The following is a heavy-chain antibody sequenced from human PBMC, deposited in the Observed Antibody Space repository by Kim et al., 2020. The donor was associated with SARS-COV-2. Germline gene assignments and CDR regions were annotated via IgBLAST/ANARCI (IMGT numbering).Heavy chain of an antibody. CDR3: ARDPLENPVTLGYYYHYGIDV. J-gene: IGHJ6*02. Sequence: SETLSLTCTVSGGSISSGGYYWSWIRQHPGKGLEWIGYIYYSGSTYYNPSLKSRVTISVDTSKNQFSLKLSSVTAADTAVYYCARDPLENPVTLGYYYHYGIDVWGQGTTVTVSS. D-gene: IGHD1-1*01. CDR2: IYYSGST. CDR1: GGSISSGGYY. V-gene: IGHV4-31*03.